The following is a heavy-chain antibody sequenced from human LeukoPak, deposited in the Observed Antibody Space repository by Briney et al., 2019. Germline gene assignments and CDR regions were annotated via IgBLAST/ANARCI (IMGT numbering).Heavy chain of an antibody. Sequence: GGSLRLSCAASGFTFSSYGMHWVRQAPGKGLEWVAVIWYDGSNKYYADSVKGRFTISRDNSKNTLYLQMNSLRAEDTAVYYCARDGRRVGYPQGYYYGMDVWGKGTTVTVSS. J-gene: IGHJ6*04. CDR3: ARDGRRVGYPQGYYYGMDV. CDR2: IWYDGSNK. D-gene: IGHD5-12*01. CDR1: GFTFSSYG. V-gene: IGHV3-33*01.